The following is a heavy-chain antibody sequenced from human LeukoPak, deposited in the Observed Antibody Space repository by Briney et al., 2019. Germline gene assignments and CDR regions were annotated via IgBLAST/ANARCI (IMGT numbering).Heavy chain of an antibody. CDR3: VRNSYDSSGYYDY. Sequence: GGSLRLSCAASGFTFSSYWMHWVRQAPGKGLVWVSRIISDGCNTTYADSVKGRFTISRDNAKNTLYLQMSSLRAEDTAVYYCVRNSYDSSGYYDYWGQGTLVTVSS. D-gene: IGHD3-22*01. V-gene: IGHV3-74*01. J-gene: IGHJ4*02. CDR2: IISDGCNT. CDR1: GFTFSSYW.